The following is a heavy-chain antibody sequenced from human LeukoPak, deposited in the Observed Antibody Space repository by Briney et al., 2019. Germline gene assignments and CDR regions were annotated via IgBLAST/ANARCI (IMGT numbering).Heavy chain of an antibody. CDR3: AKAPVGWLRPLDY. V-gene: IGHV3-21*04. D-gene: IGHD5-12*01. CDR2: ISSSSSYI. CDR1: GFTFSSYA. Sequence: GGSLRLSCAASGFTFSSYAMHWVRQAPGKGLEWVSSISSSSSYIYYADSVKGRFTISRDNAKNSLYLQMNSLRAEDTAVYYCAKAPVGWLRPLDYWGQGTLVTVSS. J-gene: IGHJ4*02.